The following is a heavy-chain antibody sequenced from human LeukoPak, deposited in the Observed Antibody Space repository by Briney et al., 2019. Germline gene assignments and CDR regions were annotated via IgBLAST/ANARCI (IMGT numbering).Heavy chain of an antibody. V-gene: IGHV4-39*01. CDR3: ARHNMDLSDFDF. J-gene: IGHJ4*02. CDR2: IYSSGTT. CDR1: GDSISSSNYY. Sequence: PSETLPLTYSVSGDSISSSNYYWAWIRQPPGKGLEWIGNIYSSGTTHFSPSLRSRLTMSADNSKNQLFLKMISVTAADTAVYYCARHNMDLSDFDFWGQGTLVTVSS. D-gene: IGHD3-3*01.